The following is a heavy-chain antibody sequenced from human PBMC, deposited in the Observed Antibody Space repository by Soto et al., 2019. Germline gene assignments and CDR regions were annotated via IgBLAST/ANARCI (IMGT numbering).Heavy chain of an antibody. CDR3: ASGGVGSDYYYGMDV. CDR1: GYTFTNYY. D-gene: IGHD2-15*01. Sequence: SVKVSCKASGYTFTNYYMHWVRQAPGHGLEWMGGIIPIFGTANYAQKFQGRVTITADKSTSTAYMELSSLRSEDTAVYYCASGGVGSDYYYGMDVWGQGTTVTVSS. V-gene: IGHV1-69*06. J-gene: IGHJ6*02. CDR2: IIPIFGTA.